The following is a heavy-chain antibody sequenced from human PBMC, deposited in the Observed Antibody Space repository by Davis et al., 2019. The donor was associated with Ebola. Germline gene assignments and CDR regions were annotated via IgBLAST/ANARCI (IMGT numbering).Heavy chain of an antibody. J-gene: IGHJ3*01. D-gene: IGHD6-19*01. Sequence: GGSLRLSCVASGFTFSNYGMSWVRLAPGKGLEWVSTISGSGGNTNYADSVKGRLTISRGNSKNTLHLQMNSLRVEDTAIYYCAKDTSNVWFDVWGQGTMVTVSS. CDR1: GFTFSNYG. V-gene: IGHV3-23*01. CDR2: ISGSGGNT. CDR3: AKDTSNVWFDV.